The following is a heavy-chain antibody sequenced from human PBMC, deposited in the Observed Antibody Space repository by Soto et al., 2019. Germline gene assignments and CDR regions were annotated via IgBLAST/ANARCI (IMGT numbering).Heavy chain of an antibody. CDR3: ARTPTPTHGYSNKNNYLDP. Sequence: QVQLVQSGPEVKKPGASVKVSCKASGYTFDSYGFSWVRQAPGQGLEWMGWISPRNGNTHYVEKFQGRVTMTTDTAASTAFMELRTLRSDDTAVYYCARTPTPTHGYSNKNNYLDPWGQGTLVTVSS. J-gene: IGHJ5*02. CDR2: ISPRNGNT. V-gene: IGHV1-18*04. D-gene: IGHD2-15*01. CDR1: GYTFDSYG.